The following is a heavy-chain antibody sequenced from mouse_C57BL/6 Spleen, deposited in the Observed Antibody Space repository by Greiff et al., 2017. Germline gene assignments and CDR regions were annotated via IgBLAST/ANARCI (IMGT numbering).Heavy chain of an antibody. CDR3: ARDGSSHWYFDV. CDR1: GYTFTSYW. Sequence: QVQLQQPGAELVRPGSSVKLSCKASGYTFTSYWMHWVKQRPIQGLEWIGNIDPSGSGTHYTQKFQDKATLTVDNSSSTAYMQISSLTAEDSAVYYCARDGSSHWYFDVWGTGTTVTVSS. J-gene: IGHJ1*03. D-gene: IGHD1-1*01. CDR2: IDPSGSGT. V-gene: IGHV1-52*01.